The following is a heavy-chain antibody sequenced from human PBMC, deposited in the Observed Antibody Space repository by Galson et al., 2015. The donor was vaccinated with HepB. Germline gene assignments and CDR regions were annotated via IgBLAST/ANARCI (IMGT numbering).Heavy chain of an antibody. D-gene: IGHD4-11*01. J-gene: IGHJ6*02. CDR3: ARDGPSTTWSYYGMDV. CDR1: GGSFSGYY. CDR2: INHSGST. V-gene: IGHV4-34*01. Sequence: SETLSLTCAVYGGSFSGYYWSWIRQPPGKGLEWIGEINHSGSTNYNPSLKSRVTISVDTSKNQFSLKLTSVTAADTAVYYCARDGPSTTWSYYGMDVWGQGTTVTVSS.